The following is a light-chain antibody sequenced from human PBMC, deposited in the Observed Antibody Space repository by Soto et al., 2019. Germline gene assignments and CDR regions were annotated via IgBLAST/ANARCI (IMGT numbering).Light chain of an antibody. Sequence: EIVLTQSPGTLSLSPGERATLSCRASQSVSSSYLAWYQQKPGQAPRLHTYGASSRATGIPDRFSGSGSGTDFTLTISRLEPEDFAVYYCQQYGSSHTFGQGTKLEIK. CDR2: GAS. CDR1: QSVSSSY. V-gene: IGKV3-20*01. J-gene: IGKJ2*01. CDR3: QQYGSSHT.